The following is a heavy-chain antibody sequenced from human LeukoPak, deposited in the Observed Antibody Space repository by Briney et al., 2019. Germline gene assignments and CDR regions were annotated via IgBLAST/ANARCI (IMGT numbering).Heavy chain of an antibody. J-gene: IGHJ4*02. D-gene: IGHD6-13*01. V-gene: IGHV1-69*13. CDR1: GGTFSSYA. Sequence: SVKVSCKASGGTFSSYAISWVRQAPGQGLEWMGGIIPIFGTANYAQKFQGRVTITADESTSTAYMELSSLRSEDTAVYYCAGGAIAAAGTGGYFDYWGQGTLVTVSS. CDR2: IIPIFGTA. CDR3: AGGAIAAAGTGGYFDY.